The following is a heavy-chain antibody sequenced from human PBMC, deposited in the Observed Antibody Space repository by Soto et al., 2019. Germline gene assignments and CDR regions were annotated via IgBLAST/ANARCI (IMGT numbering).Heavy chain of an antibody. CDR3: AKALMVVIITSFDY. CDR2: ISGSGDST. CDR1: GFPFSGYG. D-gene: IGHD3-22*01. J-gene: IGHJ4*02. Sequence: GGSLRFSCAASGFPFSGYGMRWVRQAPGKGLEWVSGISGSGDSTYYADSVKGRFTISRDNSKNTLYLQMNSLRAEDTAVYYCAKALMVVIITSFDYWGQGTLVTVSS. V-gene: IGHV3-23*01.